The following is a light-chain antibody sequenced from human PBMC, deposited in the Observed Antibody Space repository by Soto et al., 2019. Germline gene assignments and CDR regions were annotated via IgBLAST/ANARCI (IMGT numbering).Light chain of an antibody. J-gene: IGKJ3*01. CDR2: AAS. V-gene: IGKV1-27*01. Sequence: DIQMTQSPSSLAASVGDRVTISCRASQGIANYLAWYQQKPGKAPKLLIYAASTLQSGVSSRFTGGGSGTDFSLTISSLQPEDVATYVCQNYNWPPFTFGPGTKVEIK. CDR3: QNYNWPPFT. CDR1: QGIANY.